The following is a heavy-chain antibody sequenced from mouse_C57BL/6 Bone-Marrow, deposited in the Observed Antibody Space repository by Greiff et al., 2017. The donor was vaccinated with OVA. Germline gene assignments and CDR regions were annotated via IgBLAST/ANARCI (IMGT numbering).Heavy chain of an antibody. Sequence: VQLQQSGPVLVKPGASVKMSCKASGYTFTDYYMNWVNQSHGKSLEWIGVINPYNGGTSYNQKFKGKATLTVDKSSSTAYMELNSLTSEDSAVYYCASSYWGQGTTLTVSS. V-gene: IGHV1-19*01. J-gene: IGHJ2*01. CDR1: GYTFTDYY. CDR2: INPYNGGT. CDR3: ASSY.